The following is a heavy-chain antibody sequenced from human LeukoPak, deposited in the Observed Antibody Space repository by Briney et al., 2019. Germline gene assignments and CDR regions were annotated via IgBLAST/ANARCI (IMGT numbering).Heavy chain of an antibody. D-gene: IGHD3-22*01. CDR3: ARDYYYDSSGYYTYYFDY. CDR1: GGTFSSYA. Sequence: ASVKVSCKASGGTFSSYAISWVRQAPGQGLEWMGGIIPIFGTANYAQKFQGRVTITAGESTSTAYMELSSLRSEDTAVYYCARDYYYDSSGYYTYYFDYWGQGTQATVSS. CDR2: IIPIFGTA. V-gene: IGHV1-69*13. J-gene: IGHJ4*02.